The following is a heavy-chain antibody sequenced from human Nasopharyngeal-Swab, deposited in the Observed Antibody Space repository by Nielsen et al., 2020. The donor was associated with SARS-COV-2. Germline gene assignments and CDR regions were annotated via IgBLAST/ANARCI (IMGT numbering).Heavy chain of an antibody. CDR2: IYYSGST. J-gene: IGHJ3*02. CDR3: ARQGLFCSGGSCYYDAFDI. CDR1: GGSISSYY. V-gene: IGHV4-59*08. Sequence: SETLSLTCTVSGGSISSYYWSWIRQPPGKGLEWIGYIYYSGSTNYNPSLKSRVTISVDTSKNQFSLKLSSVTAADTAVYYCARQGLFCSGGSCYYDAFDIWGQGTMVTVSS. D-gene: IGHD2-15*01.